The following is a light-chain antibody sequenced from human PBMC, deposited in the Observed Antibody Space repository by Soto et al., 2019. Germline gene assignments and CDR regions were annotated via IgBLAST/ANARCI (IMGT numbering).Light chain of an antibody. CDR3: KQYGSSRLT. V-gene: IGKV3-20*01. J-gene: IGKJ1*01. Sequence: EIVLTQPPGTLSLSPGERATLSCRASQSVSSSYLAWYQQKPGQAPRILIYGASSRATGISDGFSGSGSGTDFTLTIRCLETAVFAVDYCKQYGSSRLTFG. CDR2: GAS. CDR1: QSVSSSY.